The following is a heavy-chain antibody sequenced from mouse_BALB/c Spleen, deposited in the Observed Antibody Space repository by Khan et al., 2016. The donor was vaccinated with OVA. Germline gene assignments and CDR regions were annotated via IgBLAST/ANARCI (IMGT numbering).Heavy chain of an antibody. J-gene: IGHJ2*01. CDR2: INPSTAYT. V-gene: IGHV1-7*01. CDR1: GYTFINYW. Sequence: VQLHQSGAELAKPGASVKMSCKASGYTFINYWILWVKQRPGQGLEWIGYINPSTAYTEYNQNFKDKATLTADKSSSTAYMQLSSLTSEDSAVYYCARRGLRWDFDYWGQGTTLTVSS. CDR3: ARRGLRWDFDY. D-gene: IGHD1-1*01.